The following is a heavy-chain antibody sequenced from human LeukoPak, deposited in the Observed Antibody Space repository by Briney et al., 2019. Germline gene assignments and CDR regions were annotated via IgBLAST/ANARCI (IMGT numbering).Heavy chain of an antibody. D-gene: IGHD3-22*01. CDR1: GGFISSSSYY. CDR2: IYYSGST. CDR3: ARNFFFMEDSVISNHCFYYYYMDV. V-gene: IGHV4-39*07. Sequence: SETLSLTCTVSGGFISSSSYYWGWIRQPPGKGLEWIGSIYYSGSTHYNPSLKSRVTISVDTSKNQFSLKLSSVTAADTAVYYCARNFFFMEDSVISNHCFYYYYMDVWGKGSTVTVSS. J-gene: IGHJ6*03.